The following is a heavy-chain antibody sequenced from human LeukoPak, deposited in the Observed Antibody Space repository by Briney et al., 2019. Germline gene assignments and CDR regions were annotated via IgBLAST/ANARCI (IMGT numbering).Heavy chain of an antibody. J-gene: IGHJ3*02. Sequence: SETLSLTCAVYGGSFSGYYWSWIRQPPGKGLEWIEEINHSGSTNYNPSLKSRVTISVDTSKNQFSLKLSSVTAADTAVYYCARAPVGGRSIAARRRVSGAFDIWGQGTMVTVSS. CDR2: INHSGST. CDR1: GGSFSGYY. V-gene: IGHV4-34*01. CDR3: ARAPVGGRSIAARRRVSGAFDI. D-gene: IGHD6-6*01.